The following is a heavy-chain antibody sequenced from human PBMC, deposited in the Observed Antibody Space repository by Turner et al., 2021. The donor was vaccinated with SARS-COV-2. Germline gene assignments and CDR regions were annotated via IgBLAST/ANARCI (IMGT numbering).Heavy chain of an antibody. CDR2: INPNNGGT. J-gene: IGHJ4*02. CDR1: GFTFTGYY. D-gene: IGHD5-18*01. CDR3: ARAVGYTDMEY. Sequence: QVQLVQSGAEVKTPGASVKVSCKASGFTFTGYYMHWVRQGPGQGLEWMGWINPNNGGTNCAQRFQGRVTMTRDTSISTAYMELSRLRSDDTAVYYCARAVGYTDMEYWGQGTLVTVSS. V-gene: IGHV1-2*02.